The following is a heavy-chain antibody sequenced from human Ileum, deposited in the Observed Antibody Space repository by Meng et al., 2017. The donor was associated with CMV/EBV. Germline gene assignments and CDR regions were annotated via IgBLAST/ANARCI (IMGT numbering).Heavy chain of an antibody. V-gene: IGHV3-66*02. CDR2: IYTGGST. CDR1: GLTVLNDY. D-gene: IGHD1-26*01. Sequence: LSFSVSGLTVLNDYMNWVRQAPGKGLEWVSVIYTGGSTDYADSVKGRFTISRDNSKNTLYLQMNSLRPEDTAVYYCARGGSYYGYFDYWGQGTLVTVSS. CDR3: ARGGSYYGYFDY. J-gene: IGHJ4*02.